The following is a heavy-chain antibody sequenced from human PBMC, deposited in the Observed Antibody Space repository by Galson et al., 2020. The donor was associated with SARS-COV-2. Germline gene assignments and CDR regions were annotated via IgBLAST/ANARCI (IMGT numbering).Heavy chain of an antibody. CDR2: IYYSGST. CDR1: GGSISSSSYY. CDR3: ARHRAYNWNYIDY. D-gene: IGHD1-7*01. Sequence: SETLSLTCTVSGGSISSSSYYWGWIRQPPGKGLEWIGSIYYSGSTYYNPSLKSRVTISVDTSKNQFSLKLSSVTAADTAVYYCARHRAYNWNYIDYWGQGTLVTVSS. J-gene: IGHJ4*02. V-gene: IGHV4-39*01.